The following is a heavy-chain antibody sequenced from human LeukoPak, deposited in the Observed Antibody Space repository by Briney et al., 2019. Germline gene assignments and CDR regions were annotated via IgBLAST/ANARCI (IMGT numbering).Heavy chain of an antibody. Sequence: PSETLSLTCTVSGGSISSGSYYWSWIRQPAGKGLEWIGRIYTSGSTNYNPSLKSRVTISVDTSKNQFSLKLSSVTAADTAVYYCGRAVFLGRGPDGIDSWGRGTRVTVS. CDR2: IYTSGST. J-gene: IGHJ4*02. CDR3: GRAVFLGRGPDGIDS. CDR1: GGSISSGSYY. D-gene: IGHD3-3*01. V-gene: IGHV4-61*02.